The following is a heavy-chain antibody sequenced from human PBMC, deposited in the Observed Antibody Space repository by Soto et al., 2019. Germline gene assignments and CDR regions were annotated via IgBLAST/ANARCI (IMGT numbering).Heavy chain of an antibody. J-gene: IGHJ4*02. D-gene: IGHD2-15*01. CDR3: ATERLGFCDSDNCYRHFFDS. CDR1: GDTLTELS. V-gene: IGHV1-24*01. Sequence: GASVKVSCKVSGDTLTELSIHWVRQAPGKGLEWMGRFDPEDDEIVYAQKFQGRVTMTEDTSTDTSYMEVTSLTSEDTAVYYCATERLGFCDSDNCYRHFFDSWGQGTLVTVS. CDR2: FDPEDDEI.